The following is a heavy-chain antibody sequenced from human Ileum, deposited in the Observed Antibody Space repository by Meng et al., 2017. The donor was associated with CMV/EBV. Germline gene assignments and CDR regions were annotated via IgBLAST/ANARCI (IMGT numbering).Heavy chain of an antibody. J-gene: IGHJ4*02. CDR1: GFTFSGHE. CDR2: IHNRDGTI. Sequence: GGSLRLSCAASGFTFSGHEMHWFRQPPGKGLEWVAYIHNRDGTIHYAESVKGRFTISRDNAKNSLYLQMNSLRAEDTAIYYCARTPVYNFWTGFDIDYWGRGTLVTVSS. D-gene: IGHD3/OR15-3a*01. CDR3: ARTPVYNFWTGFDIDY. V-gene: IGHV3-48*03.